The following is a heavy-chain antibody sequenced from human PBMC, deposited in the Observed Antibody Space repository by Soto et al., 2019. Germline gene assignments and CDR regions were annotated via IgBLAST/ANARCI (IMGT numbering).Heavy chain of an antibody. D-gene: IGHD5-12*01. J-gene: IGHJ6*02. V-gene: IGHV1-69*13. CDR1: GGTFNNYA. CDR3: AKREYSGYLGTGGGLSYYYGMDF. CDR2: IIPIFGTP. Sequence: SVKVSCKASGGTFNNYAITWVRQAPGQGLKWMGGIIPIFGTPNYAQKFQGRVTITADESTSTAYMELGSLRSEDTAVYYCAKREYSGYLGTGGGLSYYYGMDFCGQGTTVTVSS.